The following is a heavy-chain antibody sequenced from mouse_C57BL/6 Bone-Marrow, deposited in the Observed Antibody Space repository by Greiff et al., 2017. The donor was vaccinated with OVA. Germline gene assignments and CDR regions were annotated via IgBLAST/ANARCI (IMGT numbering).Heavy chain of an antibody. V-gene: IGHV5-17*01. Sequence: EVQRVESGGGLVKPGGSLKLSCAASGFTFSDYGMHWVRQAPEKGLEWVAYISSGSSTIYYADTVKGRFTISRDNAKNTLFLHMTSLRSEDTDMYYCARPNNALEGYGSRGEAMDYWGQGTSVTVSS. CDR3: ARPNNALEGYGSRGEAMDY. J-gene: IGHJ4*01. CDR1: GFTFSDYG. D-gene: IGHD1-1*01. CDR2: ISSGSSTI.